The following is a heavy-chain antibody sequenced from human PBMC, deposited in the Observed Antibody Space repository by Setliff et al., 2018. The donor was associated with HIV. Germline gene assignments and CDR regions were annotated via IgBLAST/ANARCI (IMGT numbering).Heavy chain of an antibody. CDR2: IYYNGIT. Sequence: SETLSLTCTVSGGSISSHYCSWIRQPPGKGLEWIGSIYYNGITNYNPSVKSRVTVSVDTSKNQFSLKLSSVTAADTAVYYCARAGYYGSTSYWEYFQHWGQGTLVTVSS. CDR3: ARAGYYGSTSYWEYFQH. V-gene: IGHV4-59*11. CDR1: GGSISSHY. D-gene: IGHD3-22*01. J-gene: IGHJ1*01.